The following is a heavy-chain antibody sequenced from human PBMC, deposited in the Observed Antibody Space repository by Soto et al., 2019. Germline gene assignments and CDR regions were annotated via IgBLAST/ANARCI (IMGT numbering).Heavy chain of an antibody. CDR3: ARGAQVGATGFDY. V-gene: IGHV4-59*01. D-gene: IGHD1-26*01. CDR2: IYYSGST. Sequence: XXTLSLPFTVSGGSISSYYWSWIPQPPGKGLEWIGYIYYSGSTNYNPSLKSRVTISVDTSKNQFSLKLSSATAADTAVYYCARGAQVGATGFDYWGQGTLVTVSS. J-gene: IGHJ4*02. CDR1: GGSISSYY.